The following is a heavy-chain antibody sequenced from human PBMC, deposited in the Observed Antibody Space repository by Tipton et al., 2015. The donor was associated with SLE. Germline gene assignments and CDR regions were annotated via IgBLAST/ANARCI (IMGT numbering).Heavy chain of an antibody. V-gene: IGHV4-39*07. D-gene: IGHD3-3*02. Sequence: TLSLTCTVSGGSISSDSYYWGWIRQPPGKGLEWIGSIYHGGRTYYKPSLKSRVTISVDTSKDQFSLKVRSVTAADTAVYYCARTTIYGDAFDIWGQGTMVTVS. J-gene: IGHJ3*02. CDR1: GGSISSDSYY. CDR3: ARTTIYGDAFDI. CDR2: IYHGGRT.